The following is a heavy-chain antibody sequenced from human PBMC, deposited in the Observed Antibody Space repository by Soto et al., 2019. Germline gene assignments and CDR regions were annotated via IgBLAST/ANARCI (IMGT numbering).Heavy chain of an antibody. CDR1: GGSFTGYY. CDR3: ARVNGRITIFGVVILRFNWFDP. CDR2: INHSGST. V-gene: IGHV4-34*01. D-gene: IGHD3-3*01. Sequence: SETLSLTCPVYGGSFTGYYCSWIRQPPGRVLEWIGEINHSGSTNYNPSLKSRVNISVDTSKNQFSLKLSSVTAADTAVYYCARVNGRITIFGVVILRFNWFDPWGQGTLVTVSS. J-gene: IGHJ5*02.